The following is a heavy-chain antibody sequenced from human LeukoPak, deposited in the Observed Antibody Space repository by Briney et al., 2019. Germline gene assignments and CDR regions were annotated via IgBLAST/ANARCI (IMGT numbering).Heavy chain of an antibody. Sequence: SETLSLTCTVSGGSISSGGYHWSWIRQHPGKGLEWIGYIYYSGSTYYNPSLKSRVTISVDMSKNQFSLKLSSVTAADTAVYYCARDQALWWFDPWGQGTLVTVSS. V-gene: IGHV4-31*03. CDR1: GGSISSGGYH. CDR3: ARDQALWWFDP. D-gene: IGHD2-21*01. CDR2: IYYSGST. J-gene: IGHJ5*02.